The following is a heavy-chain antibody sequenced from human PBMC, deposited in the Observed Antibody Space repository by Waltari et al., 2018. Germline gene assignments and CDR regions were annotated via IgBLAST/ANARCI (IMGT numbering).Heavy chain of an antibody. CDR1: GFTFSSWG. J-gene: IGHJ4*02. CDR2: ITSSSTHI. D-gene: IGHD6-19*01. CDR3: TRDVYGSGGDYFEP. Sequence: QLVESGGGLVKPGGSLRLSCSASGFTFSSWGMNWVRQAPGKGLEWSASITSSSTHIFYADAVKGRFTISRDDAKDSLYLQVDSLRVDDTGVYYCTRDVYGSGGDYFEPWGQGTLVTVSS. V-gene: IGHV3-21*02.